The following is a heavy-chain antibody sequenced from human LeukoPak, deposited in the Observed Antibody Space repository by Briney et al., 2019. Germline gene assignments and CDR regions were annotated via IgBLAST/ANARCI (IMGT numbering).Heavy chain of an antibody. CDR2: IYPKSGGT. CDR1: GYTLIGYF. D-gene: IGHD2-2*01. V-gene: IGHV1-2*04. CDR3: AREMGGDCSSTSCSPGYWFDP. Sequence: SVKDSCKHSGYTLIGYFMHSVRQAPGGGREWMGWIYPKSGGTNYAQKFQGWVTMTRDTSISTAYMELSRLRSDDTAVYYSAREMGGDCSSTSCSPGYWFDPWGQGTLVTASS. J-gene: IGHJ5*02.